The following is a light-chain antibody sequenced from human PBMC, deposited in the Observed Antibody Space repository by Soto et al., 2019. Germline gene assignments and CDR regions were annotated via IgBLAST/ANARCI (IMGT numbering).Light chain of an antibody. CDR1: QSVSSNY. Sequence: EIVLTQSPGTLSLSPGDRVTLSCRASQSVSSNYLAWYQQKPGQAPRLLIYATSARATGIPDRFSGSGSGTDFTLTIGVLEREDFAMYYCQQYGDYNSPRYSFGQGTRLEI. CDR2: ATS. J-gene: IGKJ2*03. V-gene: IGKV3-20*01. CDR3: QQYGDYNSPRYS.